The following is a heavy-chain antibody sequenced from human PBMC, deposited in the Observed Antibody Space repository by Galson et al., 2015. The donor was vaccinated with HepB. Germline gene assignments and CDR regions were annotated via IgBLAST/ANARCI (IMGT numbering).Heavy chain of an antibody. D-gene: IGHD3-3*01. J-gene: IGHJ6*03. Sequence: SVKVSCKASGGTFSSYAISWVRQAPGQGLEWMGRIIPILGIANYAQKFQGRVTITADKSTSTAYMELSSLRSEDTAVYYCARDPAVLRFLEIYYMDVWGKGTTVTVSS. V-gene: IGHV1-69*04. CDR3: ARDPAVLRFLEIYYMDV. CDR1: GGTFSSYA. CDR2: IIPILGIA.